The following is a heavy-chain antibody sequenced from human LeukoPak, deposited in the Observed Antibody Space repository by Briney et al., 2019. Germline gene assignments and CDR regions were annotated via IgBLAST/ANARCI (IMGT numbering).Heavy chain of an antibody. CDR2: INPSGGST. CDR3: ARLGRYSGSRGAFDI. V-gene: IGHV1-46*01. Sequence: ASVKVSCKASGYTFTSYYMHWVRQAPGQGLEWMGIINPSGGSTSYAQKLQGRVTMTTDTSTSTAYMELRSLRSDDTAVYYCARLGRYSGSRGAFDIWGQGTMVTVSS. J-gene: IGHJ3*02. CDR1: GYTFTSYY. D-gene: IGHD1-26*01.